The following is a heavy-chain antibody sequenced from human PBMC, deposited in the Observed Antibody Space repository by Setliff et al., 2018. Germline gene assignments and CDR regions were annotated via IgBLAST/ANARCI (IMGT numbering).Heavy chain of an antibody. V-gene: IGHV4-59*01. Sequence: SETLSLTCTVSGGSISTYYWSWIRQTPVKGLEWIDYVYYSGTTNYNPPFKSRVTISVDRPKNQFSLKLSSVTAADTGVYYCARDSALHSYHYDSSGYLDYWGQGALVTVSS. CDR1: GGSISTYY. CDR3: ARDSALHSYHYDSSGYLDY. D-gene: IGHD3-22*01. J-gene: IGHJ4*02. CDR2: VYYSGTT.